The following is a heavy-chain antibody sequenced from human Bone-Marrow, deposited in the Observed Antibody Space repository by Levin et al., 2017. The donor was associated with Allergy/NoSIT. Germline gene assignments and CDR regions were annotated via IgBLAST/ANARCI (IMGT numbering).Heavy chain of an antibody. CDR1: GGSISSGDYY. V-gene: IGHV4-30-4*01. J-gene: IGHJ4*02. D-gene: IGHD5-18*01. CDR2: IYSSGST. CDR3: ASGGYSYGSDY. Sequence: SQTLSLPCTVSGGSISSGDYYWSWIRQPPGKGLEWIGYIYSSGSTYYNPSLKSRVTISVDTSKNQFSLKLSSVTAADTAVYYCASGGYSYGSDYWGQGTLVTVSS.